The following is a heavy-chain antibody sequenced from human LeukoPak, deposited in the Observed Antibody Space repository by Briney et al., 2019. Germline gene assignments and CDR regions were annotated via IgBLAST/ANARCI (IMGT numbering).Heavy chain of an antibody. CDR3: ASEDMFSRPPAI. V-gene: IGHV3-11*01. Sequence: GGSLRLSCAASGFTFSDYYMSWIRQAPGKGQEWVSYISSSGSTIYYADSVKGRFTISRDNAKNSLYLQMNSLRAEDTAVYYCASEDMFSRPPAIWGQGTMVTVSS. CDR1: GFTFSDYY. CDR2: ISSSGSTI. J-gene: IGHJ3*02. D-gene: IGHD2-15*01.